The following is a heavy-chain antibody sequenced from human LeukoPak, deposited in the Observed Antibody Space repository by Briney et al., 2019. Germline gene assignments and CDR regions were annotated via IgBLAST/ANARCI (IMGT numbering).Heavy chain of an antibody. D-gene: IGHD3-22*01. CDR3: ARGITMMEVINTARLDY. V-gene: IGHV3-30*04. CDR2: ISYDGSKK. CDR1: GFTFSSYA. Sequence: GGSLRLSCAASGFTFSSYAMHWVRQAPGKGLEWVAVISYDGSKKYHADSVKGRFTISRDNSKNMLYLQMNSLRAEDTAVYYCARGITMMEVINTARLDYWGQGTLVTVSS. J-gene: IGHJ4*02.